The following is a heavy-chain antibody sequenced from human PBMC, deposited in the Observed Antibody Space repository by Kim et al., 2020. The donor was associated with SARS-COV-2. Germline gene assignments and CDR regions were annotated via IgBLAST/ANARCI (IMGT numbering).Heavy chain of an antibody. Sequence: TLSLTCTVSGGSITSGDYYWSWIRQPPGKGLEWIGYIYHSGNTFYNPSLKSRLTFSVDTSKNQFSLKLSSVTAADTAVYYCARAGGYSYGNLDYWGQGTLVTVSS. D-gene: IGHD5-18*01. J-gene: IGHJ4*02. CDR2: IYHSGNT. CDR1: GGSITSGDYY. CDR3: ARAGGYSYGNLDY. V-gene: IGHV4-30-4*01.